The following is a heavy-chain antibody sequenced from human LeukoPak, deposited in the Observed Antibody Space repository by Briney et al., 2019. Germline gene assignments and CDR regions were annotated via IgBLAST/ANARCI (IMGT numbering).Heavy chain of an antibody. CDR1: GYTFTSYG. V-gene: IGHV1-18*01. Sequence: ASVKVSCKASGYTFTSYGISWVRQAPGQGLEWMGWISAYNGNTNYAQKLQGRVTMTADTSTSAAYMELRSLRSDDTAVYYCARDLPDYGGYFNHAFDIWGQGTMVTVSS. J-gene: IGHJ3*02. CDR3: ARDLPDYGGYFNHAFDI. D-gene: IGHD4-17*01. CDR2: ISAYNGNT.